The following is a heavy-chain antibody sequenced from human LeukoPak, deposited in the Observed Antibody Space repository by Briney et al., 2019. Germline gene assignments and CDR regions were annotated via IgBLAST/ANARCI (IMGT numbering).Heavy chain of an antibody. CDR2: ISYDGSNK. D-gene: IGHD2-15*01. CDR3: AKDQCSGSHCYTWLYYFDY. Sequence: PGGSLRLSCAASGFSFSNYGMHWVRQAPGKGLEWVAVISYDGSNKYYADSVKGRFTISRDNSENTLYLQMNSLRAEDTAVYYCAKDQCSGSHCYTWLYYFDYWGQGTLITVSS. CDR1: GFSFSNYG. V-gene: IGHV3-30*18. J-gene: IGHJ4*02.